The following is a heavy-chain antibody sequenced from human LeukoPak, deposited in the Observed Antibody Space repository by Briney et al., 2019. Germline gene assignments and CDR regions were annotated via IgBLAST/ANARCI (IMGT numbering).Heavy chain of an antibody. J-gene: IGHJ5*02. CDR1: GFIFSDYG. D-gene: IGHD2-2*01. CDR2: IRFDGSLQ. CDR3: ARAPRRHCVSDSCYVDWFDP. V-gene: IGHV3-30*02. Sequence: GGSLRLSCTTSGFIFSDYGMHWLRQAPGKRPEWVTFIRFDGSLQYYADSVKGRFTISRDNSKNTLHLQMNSLRPEDTAVYYCARAPRRHCVSDSCYVDWFDPWGQGTPVTVSS.